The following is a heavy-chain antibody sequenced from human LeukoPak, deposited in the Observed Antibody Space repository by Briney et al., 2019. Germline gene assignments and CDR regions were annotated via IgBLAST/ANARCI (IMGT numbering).Heavy chain of an antibody. D-gene: IGHD4-11*01. CDR1: GFTFSSYS. J-gene: IGHJ3*02. Sequence: GGSLRLSCAASGFTFSSYSMNLVRQAPGKGLEWVSSISSSSSYIYYADSVKGRFTISRDNAKNSLYLQMNSLRAEDTAVYYCARAFDYTTDAFDIWGQGTMVTVSS. V-gene: IGHV3-21*01. CDR3: ARAFDYTTDAFDI. CDR2: ISSSSSYI.